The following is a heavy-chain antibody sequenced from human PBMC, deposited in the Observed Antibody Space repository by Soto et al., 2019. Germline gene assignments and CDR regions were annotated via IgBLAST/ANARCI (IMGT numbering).Heavy chain of an antibody. D-gene: IGHD2-15*01. V-gene: IGHV3-43*01. J-gene: IGHJ1*01. CDR1: GFTFDDYT. CDR2: ISWDGRST. CDR3: AKDVVAATSQYFQH. Sequence: GGSLRLSCAASGFTFDDYTMHWVRQAPGKGLEWVSLISWDGRSTYYADSVKGRFTISRDNSKNSLYLQMNSLRTEDTALFYCAKDVVAATSQYFQHWGQGTLVIVSS.